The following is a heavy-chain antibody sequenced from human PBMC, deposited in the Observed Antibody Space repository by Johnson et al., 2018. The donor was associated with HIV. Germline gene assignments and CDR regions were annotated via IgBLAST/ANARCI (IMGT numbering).Heavy chain of an antibody. D-gene: IGHD3-10*01. V-gene: IGHV3-30-3*01. J-gene: IGHJ3*02. CDR2: ISYDGSNK. Sequence: QVQLVESGGGLVQPGGSLRLSCAASGFTFSSYDMHWVRQAPGKGLEWVAVISYDGSNKYYADSVKGRFTISRDNSKNTLYLQMNSLRAEDTAVYYCARGVDGAFDIWGQGTMVTVSS. CDR3: ARGVDGAFDI. CDR1: GFTFSSYD.